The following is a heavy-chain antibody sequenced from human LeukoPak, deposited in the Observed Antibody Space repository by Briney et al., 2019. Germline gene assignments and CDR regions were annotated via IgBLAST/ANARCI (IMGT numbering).Heavy chain of an antibody. CDR2: IWFDGGNK. Sequence: PGGSLRLSCTASGFTFGDYAMSWFRQAPGKGLEWVAVIWFDGGNKYYADSVKGRFTISRDNSKNTLYLQMNSLRAEDTAVYYCARDSTYGSGNFDYWGQGTLVTVSS. CDR3: ARDSTYGSGNFDY. V-gene: IGHV3-33*01. D-gene: IGHD3-10*01. CDR1: GFTFGDYA. J-gene: IGHJ4*02.